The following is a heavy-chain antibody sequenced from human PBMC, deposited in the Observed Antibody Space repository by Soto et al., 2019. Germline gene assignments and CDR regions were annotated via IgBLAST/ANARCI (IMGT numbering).Heavy chain of an antibody. CDR1: GGSISNGNW. CDR2: IYHSGRT. J-gene: IGHJ4*02. Sequence: QVQLQESGPGLVKPSETLPLTCDVSGGSISNGNWWSWVRQPPGKGLEWIGEIYHSGRTNYNPSLKSRVSISVDTSKNQFSLKLTSVTAADTAIYYCARAAAYCLDSWGQGTLVTVAS. V-gene: IGHV4-4*02. CDR3: ARAAAYCLDS. D-gene: IGHD6-25*01.